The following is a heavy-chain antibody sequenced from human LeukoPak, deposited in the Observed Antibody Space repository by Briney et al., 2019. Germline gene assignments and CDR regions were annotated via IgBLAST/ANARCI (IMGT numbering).Heavy chain of an antibody. CDR2: ISSSSSYT. CDR1: GFTFSSYS. CDR3: ARVGRGGYVSY. D-gene: IGHD5-24*01. V-gene: IGHV3-21*01. Sequence: PGGSLRHSCAASGFTFSSYSMNWVRQAPGKGLEWVSSISSSSSYTYYADSVKGRSTISRDNAKNSLYLQMNSLRAEDTAVYYCARVGRGGYVSYWGQGTLVTVSS. J-gene: IGHJ4*02.